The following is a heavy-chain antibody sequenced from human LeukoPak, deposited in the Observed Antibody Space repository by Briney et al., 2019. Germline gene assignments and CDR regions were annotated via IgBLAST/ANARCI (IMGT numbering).Heavy chain of an antibody. J-gene: IGHJ1*01. CDR3: ARDGVAAADLSAEYFQH. CDR1: GFTFSSYW. CDR2: INSDGSST. Sequence: GGSLRLSCAASGFTFSSYWMHWVRQAPGKGLVWVSRINSDGSSTSYADSVKGGFTISRDNAKNTLYLQMNSLRAEDTAVYYCARDGVAAADLSAEYFQHWGQGTLVTVSS. D-gene: IGHD6-13*01. V-gene: IGHV3-74*01.